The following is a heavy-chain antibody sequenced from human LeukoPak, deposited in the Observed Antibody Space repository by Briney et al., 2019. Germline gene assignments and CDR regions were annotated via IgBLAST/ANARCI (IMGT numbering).Heavy chain of an antibody. Sequence: GGSLRLSCAAPGFTFSTYSINWVRQAPGKGLEWVSYISSRSSTIYYADSVKGRFTISRDNAKNSLHLQMNSLRAEDTAVYYCAREGRVLNAFDIWGQGTMVTVSS. J-gene: IGHJ3*02. CDR2: ISSRSSTI. CDR1: GFTFSTYS. CDR3: AREGRVLNAFDI. V-gene: IGHV3-48*04. D-gene: IGHD2-8*01.